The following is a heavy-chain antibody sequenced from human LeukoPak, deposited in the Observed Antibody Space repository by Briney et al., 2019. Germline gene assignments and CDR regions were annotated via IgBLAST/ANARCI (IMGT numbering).Heavy chain of an antibody. J-gene: IGHJ4*02. CDR3: ARDLISGISGVPSKDY. D-gene: IGHD3-3*01. CDR2: IYHSGST. CDR1: GYSISSGYY. Sequence: SETLSLTCTVSGYSISSGYYWGWIRQPPGKGLEWIGSIYHSGSTYYNPSLKSRVTISVDTSKNQFSLKLSSVTAADTAVYYCARDLISGISGVPSKDYWGQGTLVTVSS. V-gene: IGHV4-38-2*02.